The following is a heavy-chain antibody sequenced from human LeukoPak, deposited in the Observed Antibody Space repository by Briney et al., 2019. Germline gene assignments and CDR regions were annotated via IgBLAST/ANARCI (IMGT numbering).Heavy chain of an antibody. CDR3: ARVGSTVTDY. D-gene: IGHD4-17*01. CDR1: GYTFTSYY. Sequence: GASVKVSCKASGYTFTSYYIHWVRQAPGQGLEWMGIINPSGGSTNYAQKFQGRVTMTRDTSTSSVYLQVSSLRSEDTAVYYCARVGSTVTDYWGQGTLVTVSS. J-gene: IGHJ4*02. CDR2: INPSGGST. V-gene: IGHV1-46*01.